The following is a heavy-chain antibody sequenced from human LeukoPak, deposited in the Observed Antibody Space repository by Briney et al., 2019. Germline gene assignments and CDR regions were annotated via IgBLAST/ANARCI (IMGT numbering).Heavy chain of an antibody. J-gene: IGHJ4*02. V-gene: IGHV3-7*01. Sequence: GGSLRLSCVASGFTFSRYWMNWVRQAPGKGLEWVANINQDGSEKNYVDSVKGRFTISRDNAKNSLYQQMNSLRAEDTAVYYCASDYDSGYWGQGTLVTVSS. D-gene: IGHD5-12*01. CDR2: INQDGSEK. CDR3: ASDYDSGY. CDR1: GFTFSRYW.